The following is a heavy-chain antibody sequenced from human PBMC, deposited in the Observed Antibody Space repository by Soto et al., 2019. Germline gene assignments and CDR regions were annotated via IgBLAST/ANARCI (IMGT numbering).Heavy chain of an antibody. CDR3: ARLATRYYFDY. CDR2: IYYSGST. Sequence: QVQLQESGPGLVKPSETLSLTCTVPGGSISSYYWSWIRQPPGKGLEWIGYIYYSGSTNYNPSLKSRVTISVDTSKNQFSLKMSSVTAADTAVYYCARLATRYYFDYWGQGTLVTVSS. D-gene: IGHD1-1*01. CDR1: GGSISSYY. J-gene: IGHJ4*02. V-gene: IGHV4-59*01.